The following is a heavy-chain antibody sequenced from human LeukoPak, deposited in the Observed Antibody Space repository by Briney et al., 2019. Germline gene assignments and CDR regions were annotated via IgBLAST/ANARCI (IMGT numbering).Heavy chain of an antibody. Sequence: SETLSLTCTVSGGSISSSSYYRGWIRQPPGKGLEWIGSIYYSGSTYYNPSLKSRVTISVDTSKNQFSLKLSSVTAADTAVYYCARQHYDSSGYGSFDYWGQGTLVTVSS. J-gene: IGHJ4*02. CDR2: IYYSGST. V-gene: IGHV4-39*01. D-gene: IGHD3-22*01. CDR3: ARQHYDSSGYGSFDY. CDR1: GGSISSSSYY.